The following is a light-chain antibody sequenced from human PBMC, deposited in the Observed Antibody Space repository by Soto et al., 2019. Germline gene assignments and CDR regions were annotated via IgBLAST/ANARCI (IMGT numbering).Light chain of an antibody. CDR3: SSYAGSNTDVV. Sequence: QSALTQPPSASGSPGQSVTMSCTGTSSDVGGYGYVSWYQQHPGKAPKLMIYEVTKRASGVPERFSGSKSGNTASLTVSGLQAEDEADYYCSSYAGSNTDVVFGGGTQLTVL. J-gene: IGLJ2*01. CDR2: EVT. CDR1: SSDVGGYGY. V-gene: IGLV2-8*01.